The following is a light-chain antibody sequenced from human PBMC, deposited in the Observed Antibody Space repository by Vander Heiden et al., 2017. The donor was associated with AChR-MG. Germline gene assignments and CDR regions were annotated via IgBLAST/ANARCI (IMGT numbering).Light chain of an antibody. CDR3: QQWHNLPLT. J-gene: IGKJ4*01. CDR2: ETS. V-gene: IGKV1-33*01. CDR1: RDIDKS. Sequence: DIQMTQSPSSLSASVGDRVTITCQASRDIDKSLNWYQQKPGKAPKLLISETSNLESGVPSRFSGSGSGTYFTFTISTLQPEDITTYYCQQWHNLPLTFGGGTSMDIK.